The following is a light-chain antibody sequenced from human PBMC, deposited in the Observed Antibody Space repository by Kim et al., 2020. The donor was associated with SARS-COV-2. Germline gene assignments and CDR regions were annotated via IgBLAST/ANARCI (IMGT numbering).Light chain of an antibody. Sequence: QSALTQPASVSGSPGQSLTISCTGTSSDVGSYNLVSWYQQHPGKAPKVMIYELTKRPSGVSNRFSGSKSGNTASLTISGLQAEDEADYYCCSYAGSSTSICGTGTKVTVL. J-gene: IGLJ1*01. V-gene: IGLV2-23*02. CDR1: SSDVGSYNL. CDR2: ELT. CDR3: CSYAGSSTSI.